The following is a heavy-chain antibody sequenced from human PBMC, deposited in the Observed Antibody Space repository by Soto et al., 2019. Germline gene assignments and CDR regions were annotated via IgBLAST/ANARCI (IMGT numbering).Heavy chain of an antibody. D-gene: IGHD3-22*01. CDR2: IIPIFGTA. Sequence: SVKVSCKASGGTFSSYAISWVRQAPGQGLEWMGGIIPIFGTANYAQKFQGRVTITADKSTSTAYMELSSLRSEDTAVYYCARDGSSGFLPNWFDPWGQGTLVTVS. CDR3: ARDGSSGFLPNWFDP. J-gene: IGHJ5*02. CDR1: GGTFSSYA. V-gene: IGHV1-69*06.